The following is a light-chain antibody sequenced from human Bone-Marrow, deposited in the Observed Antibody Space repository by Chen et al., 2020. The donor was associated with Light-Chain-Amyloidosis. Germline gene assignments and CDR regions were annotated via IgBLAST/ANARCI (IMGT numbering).Light chain of an antibody. J-gene: IGLJ3*02. CDR2: STN. V-gene: IGLV8-61*01. CDR3: VLYVGSGIWV. Sequence: QTVVTQEPSFSVSPGGTVTLTCGLSSGSVSTNYYPAWYHQTPGQAPRTLIYSTNTRSSGVPDRFSCSILGNKAAVTITGAQADDESDYYCVLYVGSGIWVFGGGTKLSVL. CDR1: SGSVSTNYY.